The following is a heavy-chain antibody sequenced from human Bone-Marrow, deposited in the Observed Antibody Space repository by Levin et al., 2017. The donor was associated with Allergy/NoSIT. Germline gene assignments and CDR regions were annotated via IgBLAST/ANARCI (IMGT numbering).Heavy chain of an antibody. D-gene: IGHD3-10*01. CDR3: ARGQGTSGNYYYYYMDV. J-gene: IGHJ6*03. V-gene: IGHV3-74*01. Sequence: GESLKISCAASGFTFSSYWMHWVRQAPGKGLVWVSRINSDGSSTSYADSVKGRFTISRDNAKNTLYVQMSSLRAEDTAVYYCARGQGTSGNYYYYYMDVWGKGTTVTVSS. CDR2: INSDGSST. CDR1: GFTFSSYW.